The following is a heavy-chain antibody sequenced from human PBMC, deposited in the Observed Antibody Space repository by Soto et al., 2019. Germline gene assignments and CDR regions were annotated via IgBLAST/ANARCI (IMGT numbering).Heavy chain of an antibody. Sequence: SETLSLTCTVSGGSISSGGYYWSWIRQHPGKGLEWIGYIYYSGSTYYNPSLKSRVTISVDTSKNQFSLKLSSVTAADTAVYYCARDRRGYYYGMDVWGQGTTVTAP. CDR2: IYYSGST. CDR3: ARDRRGYYYGMDV. J-gene: IGHJ6*02. V-gene: IGHV4-31*03. CDR1: GGSISSGGYY.